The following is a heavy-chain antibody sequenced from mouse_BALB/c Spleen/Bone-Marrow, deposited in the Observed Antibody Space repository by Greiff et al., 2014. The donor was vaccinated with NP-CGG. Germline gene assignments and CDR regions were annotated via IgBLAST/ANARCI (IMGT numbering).Heavy chain of an antibody. CDR1: GFNIKDTY. CDR2: IDPANGNT. CDR3: ARYDYGVYFDY. Sequence: VQLQQSGAELVKPGASVKLSCTASGFNIKDTYMHWVKQRPEQGLEWIGRIDPANGNTKYDPKFQGKATITADTSSNTAYLQLSSLTSEDTAVYCCARYDYGVYFDYWGQGTTLTVSS. D-gene: IGHD2-4*01. V-gene: IGHV14-3*02. J-gene: IGHJ2*01.